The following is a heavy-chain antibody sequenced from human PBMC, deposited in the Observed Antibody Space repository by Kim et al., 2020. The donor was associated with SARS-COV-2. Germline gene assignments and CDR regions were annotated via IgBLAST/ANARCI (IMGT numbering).Heavy chain of an antibody. J-gene: IGHJ4*02. CDR1: GYTFTSYY. CDR2: INPSGGST. CDR3: ARSGYDYIWGSYRYNPFDY. Sequence: SVKVSCKASGYTFTSYYMHWVRQAPGQGLEWMGIINPSGGSTSYAQKFQGRVTMTRDTSTSTVYMELSSLRSEDTAVYYCARSGYDYIWGSYRYNPFDYWGQGTLVTVSS. D-gene: IGHD3-16*02. V-gene: IGHV1-46*01.